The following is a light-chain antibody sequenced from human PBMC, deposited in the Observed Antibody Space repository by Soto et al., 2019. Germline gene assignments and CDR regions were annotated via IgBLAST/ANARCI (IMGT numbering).Light chain of an antibody. V-gene: IGLV2-23*02. CDR1: SSDVGSYNF. Sequence: QSALTQPASVSGSPGQSITISCTGTSSDVGSYNFVSWYQQYPGKAPKVMIYEVYKRPSGVSNRFSGSKSGSTASLTISGIQVEDEADDYCFSYAGSSTYVFGTGTKLTVL. CDR2: EVY. CDR3: FSYAGSSTYV. J-gene: IGLJ1*01.